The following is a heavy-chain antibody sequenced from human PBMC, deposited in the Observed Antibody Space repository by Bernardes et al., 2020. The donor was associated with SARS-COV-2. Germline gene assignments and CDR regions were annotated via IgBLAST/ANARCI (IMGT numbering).Heavy chain of an antibody. Sequence: ASVKVSCKASGYMFKMYGVSWVRQAPGQGLEWVGWISAYNGNTKYAQNLQGRVTLTTDTSTSTAYMELRGLRSDDTAVYYCTKSPPGVGQISLFGVLIGPDSYYYMDVWGQGTTVTVSS. CDR3: TKSPPGVGQISLFGVLIGPDSYYYMDV. CDR1: GYMFKMYG. CDR2: ISAYNGNT. V-gene: IGHV1-18*04. D-gene: IGHD3-3*01. J-gene: IGHJ6*02.